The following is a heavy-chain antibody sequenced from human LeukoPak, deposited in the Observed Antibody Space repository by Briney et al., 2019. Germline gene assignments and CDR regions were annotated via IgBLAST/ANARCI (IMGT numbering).Heavy chain of an antibody. Sequence: PSETLSLTCTVSGGSIGSYYWSWVWQPPGEGLEWIGYIYYSGSTNYNPSLKSRVTISVDTSKNQFSLKLSSVTAADTAVYYCAREDGDSSGAGAYFDYWGQGTLVTVSS. J-gene: IGHJ4*02. V-gene: IGHV4-59*01. CDR2: IYYSGST. CDR1: GGSIGSYY. D-gene: IGHD6-19*01. CDR3: AREDGDSSGAGAYFDY.